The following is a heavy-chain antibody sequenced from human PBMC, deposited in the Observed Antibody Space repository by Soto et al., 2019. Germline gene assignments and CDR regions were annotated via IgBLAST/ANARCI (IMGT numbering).Heavy chain of an antibody. CDR3: ASGMTP. J-gene: IGHJ4*02. D-gene: IGHD2-15*01. Sequence: QVQLVESGGGVVQPGRSLRLSCAASGFTFSSYAMHWVRQAPGKGLEWVAVISYDGSNKYYADSVKGRFTISRDNSKNTLYLQMNSLRAEDTAVYYCASGMTPWGQGTLVNVSS. CDR1: GFTFSSYA. V-gene: IGHV3-30-3*01. CDR2: ISYDGSNK.